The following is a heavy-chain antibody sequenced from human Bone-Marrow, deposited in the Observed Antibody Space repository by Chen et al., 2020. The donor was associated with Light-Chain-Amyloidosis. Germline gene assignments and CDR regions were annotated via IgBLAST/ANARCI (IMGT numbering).Heavy chain of an antibody. Sequence: EVQLVESGGGLVQPGGSLRLSCAASGFTFSSYWMSWVRQAPGKGLEWVANIKQDGSEKYYVDSVKGRFTISRDNAKNSLYPQMNSLRAEDTAVYYCAREGRYITMVRGVIRYYYYMDVWGKGTTVTVSS. CDR1: GFTFSSYW. V-gene: IGHV3-7*01. CDR2: IKQDGSEK. D-gene: IGHD3-10*01. J-gene: IGHJ6*03. CDR3: AREGRYITMVRGVIRYYYYMDV.